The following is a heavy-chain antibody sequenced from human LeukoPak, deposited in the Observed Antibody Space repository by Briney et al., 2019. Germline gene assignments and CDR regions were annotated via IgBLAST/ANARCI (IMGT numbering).Heavy chain of an antibody. CDR2: IFNSGSP. CDR1: GASIGSAGYS. CDR3: AKAGRRGYFDL. J-gene: IGHJ2*01. D-gene: IGHD1-14*01. Sequence: SETLSLTCSVSGASIGSAGYSWSWIRQNPEKGLEWIGHIFNSGSPYYNPSLKSRVTFSVDKSRNQFSLELTSVTAADTAVYYCAKAGRRGYFDLWGRGTLVSVSS. V-gene: IGHV4-31*03.